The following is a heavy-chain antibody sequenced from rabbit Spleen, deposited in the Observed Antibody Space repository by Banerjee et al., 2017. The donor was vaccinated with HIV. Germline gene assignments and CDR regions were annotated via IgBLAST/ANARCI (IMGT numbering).Heavy chain of an antibody. J-gene: IGHJ2*01. Sequence: QSLEESGGGLVKPGGTLTLTCTASEIDLSRHYYMCWVRQATGKGLEWIACIHVDRSDTTWYANWVNGRFTISKISSTTVTLQMASLTVADTATYFCARHCNGDAAYNLGAFDPWGPGTLVTVS. CDR3: ARHCNGDAAYNLGAFDP. CDR2: IHVDRSDTT. V-gene: IGHV1S40*01. CDR1: EIDLSRHYY. D-gene: IGHD6-1*01.